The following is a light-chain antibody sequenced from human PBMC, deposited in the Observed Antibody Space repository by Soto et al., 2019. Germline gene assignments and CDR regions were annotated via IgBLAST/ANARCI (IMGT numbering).Light chain of an antibody. CDR3: QQYGSSFT. CDR2: GAS. CDR1: QSVSSSY. J-gene: IGKJ5*01. V-gene: IGKV3-20*01. Sequence: EIVLTQSPGTVSLSPGERATLSCRASQSVSSSYLAWYQQKPGQAPRLLIYGASSRATGIPDRFSGSGSGTDFTHTISRLEPEDSAVYYCQQYGSSFTFGQGTRLEI.